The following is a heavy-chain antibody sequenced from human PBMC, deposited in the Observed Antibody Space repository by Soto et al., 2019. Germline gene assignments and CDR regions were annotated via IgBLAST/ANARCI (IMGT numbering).Heavy chain of an antibody. Sequence: SETLSLTCTVSGVSISSYYWSWIRQPPGKGLEWIGYIYYSGSTNYNPSLKSRVTISVDTSKNQFSLKLTSVTAADTAVYYCARDPRGVASTFYYGLDFWGQGTTVTVSS. CDR1: GVSISSYY. J-gene: IGHJ6*02. CDR2: IYYSGST. CDR3: ARDPRGVASTFYYGLDF. D-gene: IGHD3-3*01. V-gene: IGHV4-59*12.